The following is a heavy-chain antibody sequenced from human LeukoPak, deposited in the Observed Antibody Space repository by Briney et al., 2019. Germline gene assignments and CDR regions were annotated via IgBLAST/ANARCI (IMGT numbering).Heavy chain of an antibody. J-gene: IGHJ4*02. CDR2: MNPNSGNT. D-gene: IGHD6-13*01. CDR3: ARLAAAGGGFDY. Sequence: ASVKVSCKASGYTFTSYDINWVRRATGQGLEWMGWMNPNSGNTGYAQKFQGRVTMTRNTSISTAYMELSSLRSEDTAVYYCARLAAAGGGFDYWGQETLVTVSS. V-gene: IGHV1-8*01. CDR1: GYTFTSYD.